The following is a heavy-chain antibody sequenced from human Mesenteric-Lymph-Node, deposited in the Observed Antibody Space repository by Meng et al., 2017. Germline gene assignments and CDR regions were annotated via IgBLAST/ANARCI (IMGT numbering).Heavy chain of an antibody. CDR1: GGSITSTSSY. CDR2: IYYRGST. CDR3: VISSHN. J-gene: IGHJ4*02. Sequence: QVQLQESGPGLVKPSETLPLTCTISGGSITSTSSYWGWVRQPPGKGLEWIGSIYYRGSTNYNPSLKSRISMSVDMSKNQFSLKVNSVTAADTAIYYCVISSHNWGQGTLVTVAS. V-gene: IGHV4-39*07. D-gene: IGHD3-3*02.